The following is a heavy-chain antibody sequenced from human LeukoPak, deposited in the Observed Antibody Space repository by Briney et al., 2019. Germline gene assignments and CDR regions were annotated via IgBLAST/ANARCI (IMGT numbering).Heavy chain of an antibody. CDR2: IKKKPNSYTT. D-gene: IGHD1-20*01. CDR1: GFTFSDHF. Sequence: GGSLRLSCAASGFTFSDHFMDWVRQAPGKGLEWVGRIKKKPNSYTTEYAASVKGRFTISRDDSKNSLYLQMNSLEAEDTGVYYCARVSAITGATDALDFWGQGAMVTVSS. CDR3: ARVSAITGATDALDF. J-gene: IGHJ3*01. V-gene: IGHV3-72*01.